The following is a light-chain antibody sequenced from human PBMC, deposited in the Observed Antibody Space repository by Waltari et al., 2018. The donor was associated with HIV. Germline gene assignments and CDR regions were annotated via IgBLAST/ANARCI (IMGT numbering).Light chain of an antibody. CDR1: SSDVGGYKY. J-gene: IGLJ3*02. CDR2: DVD. CDR3: CSYAGNFIEM. V-gene: IGLV2-11*01. Sequence: QSALTQPRSVSGSPGQSVTISCTGTSSDVGGYKYVSWYQHHPGKAPKLLIFDVDLPPSGGPARFSGCKSGNPASLTSSGLQAEYEAEYYCCSYAGNFIEMFGGGTKLTVL.